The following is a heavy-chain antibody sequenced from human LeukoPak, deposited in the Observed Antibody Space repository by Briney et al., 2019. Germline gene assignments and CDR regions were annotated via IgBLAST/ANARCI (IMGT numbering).Heavy chain of an antibody. CDR3: ARGYWDFDY. Sequence: PGGSLRLSCAASGFTFSSYAMYCVRQAPGEGLERVGNSNQDGSERNYVDSVKGRFNISRDNDKNSLFLQVNSLRVEDTAVYYCARGYWDFDYWGQGTLVTVSS. CDR2: SNQDGSER. J-gene: IGHJ4*02. D-gene: IGHD2-21*01. CDR1: GFTFSSYA. V-gene: IGHV3-7*04.